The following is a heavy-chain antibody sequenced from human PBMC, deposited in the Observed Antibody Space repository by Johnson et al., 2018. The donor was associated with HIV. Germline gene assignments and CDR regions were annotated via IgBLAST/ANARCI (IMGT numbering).Heavy chain of an antibody. CDR3: ARDRGGYSYGYDSDAFDI. CDR1: GFTVSSNY. D-gene: IGHD5-18*01. Sequence: VLLVESGGGVVQPGRSLRLSCAASGFTVSSNYMSWVRQAPGKGLEWVSVIYSGGSTYYADSVKGRFTISRDTSKNTLYLQMNSLRAEDTAVYYCARDRGGYSYGYDSDAFDIWGQGTMVTVSS. J-gene: IGHJ3*02. CDR2: IYSGGST. V-gene: IGHV3-66*01.